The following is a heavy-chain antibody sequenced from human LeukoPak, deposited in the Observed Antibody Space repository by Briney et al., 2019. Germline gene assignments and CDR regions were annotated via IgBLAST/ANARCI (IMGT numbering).Heavy chain of an antibody. CDR3: ATAPFGDRIWIDY. J-gene: IGHJ4*02. CDR1: GYTFTNYA. V-gene: IGHV1-3*01. Sequence: GASVTVSCKASGYTFTNYAVNWLRQAPGQRLEWMGWINAGNGDTKFSQNYQARVTITRDASASTAYMELSSLRSEDTAVYYCATAPFGDRIWIDYWGQGTLVTVSS. CDR2: INAGNGDT. D-gene: IGHD3-10*01.